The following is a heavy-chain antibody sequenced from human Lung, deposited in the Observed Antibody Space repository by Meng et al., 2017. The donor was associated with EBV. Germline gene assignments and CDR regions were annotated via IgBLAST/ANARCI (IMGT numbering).Heavy chain of an antibody. J-gene: IGHJ4*02. D-gene: IGHD3-10*01. CDR3: ARVKERFGEVLAY. V-gene: IGHV1-2*02. CDR1: GDTFTGHY. CDR2: IDPHNGGT. Sequence: QWRRARSGAERKKPGGSVKVSCQASGDTFTGHYTHWVRQAPGQGLEWMGWIDPHNGGTKYAEKFQGRVSMTKDTSISTVYMELSSLRSDDTAVYYCARVKERFGEVLAYWGQGTLVTVSS.